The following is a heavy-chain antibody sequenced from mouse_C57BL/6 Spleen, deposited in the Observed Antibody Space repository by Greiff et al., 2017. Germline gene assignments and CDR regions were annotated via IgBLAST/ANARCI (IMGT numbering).Heavy chain of an antibody. J-gene: IGHJ3*01. CDR1: GFSFNTYA. Sequence: EVKLVESGGGLVQPKGSLKLSCAASGFSFNTYAMNWVRQAPGKGLEWVARIRSKSNNSATYYADSVKDRFTISRDDSESMLYLQMNNFKTEDTAMYYCVRDDYRLAYWGQGTLVTVSA. D-gene: IGHD2-4*01. CDR2: IRSKSNNSAT. CDR3: VRDDYRLAY. V-gene: IGHV10-1*01.